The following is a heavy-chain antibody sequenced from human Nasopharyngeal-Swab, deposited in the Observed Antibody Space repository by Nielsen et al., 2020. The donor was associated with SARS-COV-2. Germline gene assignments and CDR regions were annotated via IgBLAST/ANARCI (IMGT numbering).Heavy chain of an antibody. CDR3: ARPYFVYRDGYNLGY. CDR1: GFTFSSYW. Sequence: GESLKISCAASGFTFSSYWMSWVRQAPGKGLEWVANIKQDGSEKYYVDSVKGRFTISRDNAKNSLYLQMNSLRAEDTAVYYCARPYFVYRDGYNLGYWGQGTLVTVSS. V-gene: IGHV3-7*03. J-gene: IGHJ4*02. D-gene: IGHD5-24*01. CDR2: IKQDGSEK.